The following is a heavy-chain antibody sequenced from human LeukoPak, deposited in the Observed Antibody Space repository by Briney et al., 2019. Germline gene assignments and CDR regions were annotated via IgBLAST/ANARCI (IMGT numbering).Heavy chain of an antibody. CDR3: ARSVVVVVTFDY. CDR1: GYAFTGSY. D-gene: IGHD2-21*01. V-gene: IGHV1-2*02. J-gene: IGHJ4*02. Sequence: ASVKVSCKAAGYAFTGSYIHWVRQAPGQGLEWMGWINPNNGFTAYAQNFQGRVTMTRDTSISTAYMDLSRLTSDDTAVYFCARSVVVVVTFDYWGQGTLVTVSS. CDR2: INPNNGFT.